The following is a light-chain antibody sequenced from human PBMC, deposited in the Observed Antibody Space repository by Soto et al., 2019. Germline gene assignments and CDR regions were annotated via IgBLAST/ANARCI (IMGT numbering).Light chain of an antibody. CDR3: QQYGSSPLFA. J-gene: IGKJ3*01. V-gene: IGKV3-20*01. CDR1: QSVSSTY. CDR2: GAS. Sequence: EIVLTQSPGTLSLSPGERATLSCRASQSVSSTYLAWYQQKPGQAPRLLIYGASSRATGIPDRFSGSGSGTDFTLTISRLEPEDFAVYYCQQYGSSPLFAFGPGTTVEI.